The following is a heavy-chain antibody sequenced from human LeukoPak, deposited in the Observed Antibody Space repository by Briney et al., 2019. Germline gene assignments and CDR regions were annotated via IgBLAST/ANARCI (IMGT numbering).Heavy chain of an antibody. V-gene: IGHV3-53*01. CDR2: IYSGDST. D-gene: IGHD3-10*01. CDR3: AREGPRGVWFGESQFGGFDP. J-gene: IGHJ5*02. CDR1: GFTVSSNY. Sequence: PGGSLRLSCAASGFTVSSNYMSWVRQAPGKGLEWVSLIYSGDSTFYADSVKGRFTISRDNSKNTLYLQMNSLRAEDTAVYYCAREGPRGVWFGESQFGGFDPWGQGTLVTVSS.